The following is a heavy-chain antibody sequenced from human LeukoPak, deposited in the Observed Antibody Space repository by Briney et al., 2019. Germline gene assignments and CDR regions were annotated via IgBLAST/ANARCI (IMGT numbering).Heavy chain of an antibody. CDR2: ISGSGGST. CDR3: AKDVSRSTSCYNY. D-gene: IGHD2-2*01. V-gene: IGHV3-23*01. J-gene: IGHJ4*02. CDR1: GFTFSSYA. Sequence: PGGSLRLSCAASGFTFSSYAMSWVRQAPGKGLEWVSAISGSGGSTYYADSVKGRFTISRDNSKNTLYPQMNSLRAEDTGVYYCAKDVSRSTSCYNYWGQGTLVTVSS.